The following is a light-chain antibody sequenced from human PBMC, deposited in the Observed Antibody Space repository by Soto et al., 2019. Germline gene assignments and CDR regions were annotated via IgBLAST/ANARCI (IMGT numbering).Light chain of an antibody. CDR1: SSDVGGYNY. V-gene: IGLV2-14*01. CDR3: SSYTSSSTLV. J-gene: IGLJ2*01. Sequence: QSVLSQPAPVSGSPGQSITISCTGTSSDVGGYNYVSWYQQHPGKAPKLMIYDVSNRPSGVSNRFSGSKSGNTASLTISGLQAEDEDDYYCSSYTSSSTLVFGGGTKVTV. CDR2: DVS.